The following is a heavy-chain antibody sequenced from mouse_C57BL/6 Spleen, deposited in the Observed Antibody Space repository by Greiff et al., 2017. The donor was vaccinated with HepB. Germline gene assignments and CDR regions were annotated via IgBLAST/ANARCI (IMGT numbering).Heavy chain of an antibody. J-gene: IGHJ3*01. CDR3: ASVESSGTAWFVY. CDR1: GYTFTSYG. V-gene: IGHV1-81*01. CDR2: IYPRSGNT. D-gene: IGHD3-2*01. Sequence: VQGVESGAELARPGASVKLSCKASGYTFTSYGISWVKQRTGQGLEWIGEIYPRSGNTYYNEKFKGKATLTADKSSSTAYMELRSLTSEDSAVYFCASVESSGTAWFVYWGQGTLVTVSA.